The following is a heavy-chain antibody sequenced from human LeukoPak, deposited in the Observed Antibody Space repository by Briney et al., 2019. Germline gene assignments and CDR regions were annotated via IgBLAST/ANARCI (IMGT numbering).Heavy chain of an antibody. CDR3: ARDVPRGVQLTPRGGY. V-gene: IGHV1-18*01. D-gene: IGHD3-10*01. J-gene: IGHJ4*02. CDR2: ISAHNGDT. Sequence: GASVKVSCKASGYTFTSYGISWVRQAPGQGLEWMGWISAHNGDTHYAQKFQGRVTMTRDTSISTAYMELSRLRSDDTAVYYCARDVPRGVQLTPRGGYWGQGTLVTVSS. CDR1: GYTFTSYG.